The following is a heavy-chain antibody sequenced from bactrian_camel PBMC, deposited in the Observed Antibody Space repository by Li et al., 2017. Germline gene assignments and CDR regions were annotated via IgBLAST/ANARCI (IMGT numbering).Heavy chain of an antibody. J-gene: IGHJ4*01. Sequence: VQLVESGGGSVQAGGSLRLSCAASGYAAYSVYCRAWFRQATGKEREGVASVDSDGSTDYADSVKGRFTISKDNAKNTLYLQMNSLKPEDTAIYYCAAASRPPCIVTMNVDYWGQGTQVTVS. V-gene: IGHV3S53*01. CDR2: VDSDGST. CDR1: GYAAYSVYC. D-gene: IGHD4*01. CDR3: AAASRPPCIVTMNVDY.